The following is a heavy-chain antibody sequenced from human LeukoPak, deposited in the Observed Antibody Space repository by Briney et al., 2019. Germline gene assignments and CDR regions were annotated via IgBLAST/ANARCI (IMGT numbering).Heavy chain of an antibody. CDR1: GFTFSTFA. V-gene: IGHV3-23*01. CDR2: IFPSGGEI. D-gene: IGHD2/OR15-2a*01. J-gene: IGHJ4*02. Sequence: PGGSLRLSCEASGFTFSTFAMIWVRQPPGKGLEWVPSIFPSGGEIHYAGSVRGRFTISRDNSKSTLSLQMNSLRAEDTAIYYCATYRQVLLSFESWGQGTLVTVSS. CDR3: ATYRQVLLSFES.